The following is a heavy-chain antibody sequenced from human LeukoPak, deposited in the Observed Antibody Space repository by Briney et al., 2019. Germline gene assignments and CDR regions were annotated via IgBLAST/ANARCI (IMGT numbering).Heavy chain of an antibody. CDR3: ARRIAAAGTDAFDI. J-gene: IGHJ3*02. D-gene: IGHD6-13*01. V-gene: IGHV3-23*01. Sequence: GGSLRLSCTTSGFTFGDYAVSWFRQAPGKGLEWVSVISGSGGSTYYADSVKGRFTISRDNSKNTLYLQMNSLRAEDTAVYYCARRIAAAGTDAFDIWGQGTMVTVSS. CDR2: ISGSGGST. CDR1: GFTFGDYA.